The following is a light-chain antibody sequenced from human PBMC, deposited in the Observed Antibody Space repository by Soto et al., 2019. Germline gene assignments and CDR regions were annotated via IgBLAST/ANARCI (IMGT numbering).Light chain of an antibody. CDR1: QSLLHSKGYEC. CDR3: MQALQTPPT. CDR2: LGS. Sequence: DLVLTQSPLSLPVTPGEPASISCKSSQSLLHSKGYECLDWYLQKPGQSPQLLISLGSIRASGVHDRFSGSGSGTDFALKISRVDAEDVGIYYCMQALQTPPTFGQGTKVEI. J-gene: IGKJ1*01. V-gene: IGKV2-28*01.